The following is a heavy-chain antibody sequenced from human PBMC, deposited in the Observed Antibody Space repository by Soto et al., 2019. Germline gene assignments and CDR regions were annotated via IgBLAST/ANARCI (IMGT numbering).Heavy chain of an antibody. CDR2: IYYSGST. D-gene: IGHD2-15*01. Sequence: QLQLQESGPGLVKPSETLSLTCTVSGGSISSSSYYWGWIRQPPGKGLEWIGSIYYSGSTYYNPSLKSRVPISVDTSKTQFSLRLSSVTAADTAAYYCARQYCSGGSCYSIYYYYYGMDVWGQGTTVTVSS. CDR3: ARQYCSGGSCYSIYYYYYGMDV. V-gene: IGHV4-39*01. CDR1: GGSISSSSYY. J-gene: IGHJ6*02.